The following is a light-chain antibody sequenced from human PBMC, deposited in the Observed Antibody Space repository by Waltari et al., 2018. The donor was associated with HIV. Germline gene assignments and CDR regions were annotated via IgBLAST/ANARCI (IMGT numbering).Light chain of an antibody. CDR2: DVI. Sequence: QSALTQPASVSGSPGQSITISCTGTSSDIGGYNYVSWYQQHPGKPPKVLIYDVINVPSGISDRFSGSNAGSTASLTISGLQAEDEADYYCASYTARSIPWVFGGGTKLTVV. CDR3: ASYTARSIPWV. V-gene: IGLV2-14*03. CDR1: SSDIGGYNY. J-gene: IGLJ3*02.